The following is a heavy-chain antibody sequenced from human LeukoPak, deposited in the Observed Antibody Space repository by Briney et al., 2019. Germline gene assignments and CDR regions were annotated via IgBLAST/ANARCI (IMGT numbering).Heavy chain of an antibody. CDR3: ARAGPSNPYYYGMDV. J-gene: IGHJ6*02. Sequence: SETLSLTCAVYGGSFSGYYWSWIRQPPGKGLEWIGEINHSGSTNYNPSLKSRVTISVDTSKNQFSLKLSSVTAADTAVYYCARAGPSNPYYYGMDVWGQGTTVTVSS. CDR1: GGSFSGYY. V-gene: IGHV4-34*01. D-gene: IGHD4-11*01. CDR2: INHSGST.